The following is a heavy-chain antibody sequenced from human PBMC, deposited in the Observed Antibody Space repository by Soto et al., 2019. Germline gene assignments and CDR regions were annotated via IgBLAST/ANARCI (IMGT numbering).Heavy chain of an antibody. CDR3: AKDPNGDYIGAFDV. D-gene: IGHD4-17*01. V-gene: IGHV3-23*01. CDR2: ITASGGFT. CDR1: GLTFNKYA. Sequence: PGGSLRLSCTASGLTFNKYAFTWVRQAPGKGLEWLSSITASGGFTKYADSVKGRFTTSRDNPKNTLYLQMNSLRVEDTAVYYCAKDPNGDYIGAFDVWGQGIMVTVSS. J-gene: IGHJ3*01.